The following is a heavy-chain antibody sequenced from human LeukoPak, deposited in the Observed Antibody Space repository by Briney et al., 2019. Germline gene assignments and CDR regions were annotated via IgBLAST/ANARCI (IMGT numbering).Heavy chain of an antibody. V-gene: IGHV3-53*01. CDR3: ARDPGYDYGYDY. D-gene: IGHD5-18*01. CDR2: IYSGGDT. Sequence: GGSLRLSCAVSGFTVTDNYVSWVRQAPGKGLEWVSVIYSGGDTYYADSVKGRFTISRDNSKNTLYLQMNSLRVEDTAVYYCARDPGYDYGYDYWGQGTLVTASS. CDR1: GFTVTDNY. J-gene: IGHJ4*02.